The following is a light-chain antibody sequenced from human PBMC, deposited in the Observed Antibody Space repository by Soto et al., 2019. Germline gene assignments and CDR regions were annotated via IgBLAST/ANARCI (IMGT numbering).Light chain of an antibody. CDR2: EVS. J-gene: IGLJ2*01. Sequence: QSVLTQPPSASGSPGQSVTISCTGTSSDVGGYNYVSWYQQHPGQAPKLLIYEVSKRPSGVPDRFSGSKSGNTASLTVSGLQAEDEADYYCSSYGGNNNLLFGGGTKVTVL. CDR3: SSYGGNNNLL. V-gene: IGLV2-8*01. CDR1: SSDVGGYNY.